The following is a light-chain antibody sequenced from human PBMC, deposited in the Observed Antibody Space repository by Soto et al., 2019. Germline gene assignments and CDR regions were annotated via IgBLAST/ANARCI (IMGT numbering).Light chain of an antibody. Sequence: EIVMTHSPATLSVSPGELATLSCSARQSVSSSYLAWYQQKPGQAPRLLIYGASSRATGIPDRFSGSGSGTDFTLTISRLEPEDFAVYYCQQYGSSPPITFGQGTRLEIK. CDR3: QQYGSSPPIT. J-gene: IGKJ5*01. CDR1: QSVSSSY. CDR2: GAS. V-gene: IGKV3-20*01.